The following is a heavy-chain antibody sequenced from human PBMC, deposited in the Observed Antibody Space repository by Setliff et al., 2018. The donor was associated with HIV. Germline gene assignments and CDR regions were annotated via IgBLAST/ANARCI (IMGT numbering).Heavy chain of an antibody. CDR1: GGTFSNYA. CDR2: LIPIVDIT. CDR3: AKGPNFEDAFDI. V-gene: IGHV1-69*10. J-gene: IGHJ3*02. D-gene: IGHD2-8*01. Sequence: GASVKVSCKSSGGTFSNYAFSWVRQAPGQGLEWVGGLIPIVDITKSTQKFRDRVTFTADESTKTAQMELSGLTFEDTAVYYCAKGPNFEDAFDIWGQGTVVTVSS.